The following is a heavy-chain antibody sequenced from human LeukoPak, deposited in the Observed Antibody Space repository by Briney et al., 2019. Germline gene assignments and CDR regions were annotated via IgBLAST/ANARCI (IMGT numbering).Heavy chain of an antibody. V-gene: IGHV4-31*03. Sequence: SETLSLTCTVSGGSVSSGGYYWSWIRQHPGKGLEWIGFIYYSGSTYYNSSLKSRVTISVDTSKNQFSLKLSSVTAADTAVYYCARTDSSGYYGDYWGQGTLVTVSS. CDR1: GGSVSSGGYY. J-gene: IGHJ4*02. D-gene: IGHD3-22*01. CDR2: IYYSGST. CDR3: ARTDSSGYYGDY.